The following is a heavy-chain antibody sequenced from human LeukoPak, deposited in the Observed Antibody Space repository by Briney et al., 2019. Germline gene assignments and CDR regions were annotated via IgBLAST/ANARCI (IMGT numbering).Heavy chain of an antibody. CDR3: ARGPASGSNFAWFDP. V-gene: IGHV4-34*01. J-gene: IGHJ5*02. D-gene: IGHD3-10*01. CDR1: GGSFSGYY. Sequence: PSETLSLTCAVYGGSFSGYYWSWIRQPPGKGLEWIGEINHSGSTKYKPSLKSRVTISVDMSKNQFSLELSSVTAADTAVYYCARGPASGSNFAWFDPWGQGALVTVSS. CDR2: INHSGST.